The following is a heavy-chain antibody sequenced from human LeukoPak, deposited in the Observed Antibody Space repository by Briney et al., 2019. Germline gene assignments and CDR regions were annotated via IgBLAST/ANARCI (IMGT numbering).Heavy chain of an antibody. CDR3: ARDGAARLLRYYYYMDL. Sequence: GGSLRLSCAASGFTFSSYGMHWVRQAPGKGLEWVAFIRYDGSNKYYADSVKGRFTISRDNSKNTLYLQMNSLRPEDTAVYYCARDGAARLLRYYYYMDLWGKGTTVTVSS. J-gene: IGHJ6*03. CDR1: GFTFSSYG. V-gene: IGHV3-30*02. D-gene: IGHD6-6*01. CDR2: IRYDGSNK.